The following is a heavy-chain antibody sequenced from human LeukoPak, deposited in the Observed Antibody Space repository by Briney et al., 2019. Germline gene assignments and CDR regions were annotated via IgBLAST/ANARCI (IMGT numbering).Heavy chain of an antibody. CDR1: GFTFSSYA. V-gene: IGHV3-23*01. CDR2: ISGSGGST. Sequence: PGGSLRLSCAASGFTFSSYAMSWVRQAPGKGLEWVSAISGSGGSTYYADSVKGRFTISRDNSKNTLYLQMNSLRAKDTAVYYCAKAKSGSYYYYYMDVWGKGTTVTVSS. D-gene: IGHD1-26*01. J-gene: IGHJ6*03. CDR3: AKAKSGSYYYYYMDV.